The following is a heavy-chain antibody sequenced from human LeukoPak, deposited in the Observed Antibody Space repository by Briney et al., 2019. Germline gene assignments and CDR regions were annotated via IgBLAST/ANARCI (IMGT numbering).Heavy chain of an antibody. V-gene: IGHV4-34*01. D-gene: IGHD6-19*01. CDR1: GGSISSYY. J-gene: IGHJ4*02. CDR2: INHSGST. Sequence: SETLSLTCTVSGGSISSYYWSWIRQPPGKGLEWIGEINHSGSTNYNPSLKSRVTISVDTSKNQFSLKLSSETAADSAVYYCARQVVAGTFDYWGQGTLVTVSS. CDR3: ARQVVAGTFDY.